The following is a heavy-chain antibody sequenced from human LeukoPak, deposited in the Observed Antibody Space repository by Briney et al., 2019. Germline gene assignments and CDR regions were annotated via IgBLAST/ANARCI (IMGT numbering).Heavy chain of an antibody. Sequence: PGGSLRLSCAASGFTFTNYAMSWVRQAPGKGLEWVSGISGGGASTYYADSVKGRFTISRDNSKNTLYLQMNSLRADDTAVYYCAKRSGYGVYDWDYHFYYYMDVWGKGTTVTVSS. J-gene: IGHJ6*03. CDR2: ISGGGAST. D-gene: IGHD5/OR15-5a*01. V-gene: IGHV3-23*01. CDR3: AKRSGYGVYDWDYHFYYYMDV. CDR1: GFTFTNYA.